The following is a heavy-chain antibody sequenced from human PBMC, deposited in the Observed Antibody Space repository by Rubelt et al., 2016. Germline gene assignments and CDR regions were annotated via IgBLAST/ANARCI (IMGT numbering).Heavy chain of an antibody. V-gene: IGHV4-61*07. Sequence: PPGKGLEWIGYIYYSGSTNYNPSLKSRVTISVDTSKNQFSLKLSSVTAADTAVYYCAGLNAYSSAWYVDYWGQGTLVTVSS. CDR3: AGLNAYSSAWYVDY. CDR2: IYYSGST. D-gene: IGHD4-11*01. J-gene: IGHJ4*02.